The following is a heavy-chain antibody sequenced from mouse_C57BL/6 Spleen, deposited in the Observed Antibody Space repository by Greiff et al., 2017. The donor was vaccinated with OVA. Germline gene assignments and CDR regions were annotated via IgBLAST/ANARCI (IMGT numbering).Heavy chain of an antibody. CDR3: ARQDRGFAY. D-gene: IGHD1-1*02. V-gene: IGHV1-4*01. CDR1: GYTFTSYT. J-gene: IGHJ3*01. CDR2: INPSSGYT. Sequence: VQRVESGAELARPGASVKMSCKASGYTFTSYTMHWVKQRPGQGLEWIGYINPSSGYTKYNQKFKDKATLTADKSSSTAYMQLSSLTSEDSAVYYCARQDRGFAYWGQGTLVTVSA.